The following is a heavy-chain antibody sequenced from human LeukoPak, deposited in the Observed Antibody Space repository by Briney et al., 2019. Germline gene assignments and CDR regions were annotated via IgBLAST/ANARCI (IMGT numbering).Heavy chain of an antibody. D-gene: IGHD2-8*01. J-gene: IGHJ6*03. V-gene: IGHV3-30*02. Sequence: GGSLRLSCAASRFTFSSYGMHWVRQAPGKGLEWVAYIQYDGSNAQYADSVKGRFSISRDSSKNILYLQMNSLRAEDTAVYYCAKDRCSNGVGCYYYYMDAWGKGTTVTISS. CDR1: RFTFSSYG. CDR2: IQYDGSNA. CDR3: AKDRCSNGVGCYYYYMDA.